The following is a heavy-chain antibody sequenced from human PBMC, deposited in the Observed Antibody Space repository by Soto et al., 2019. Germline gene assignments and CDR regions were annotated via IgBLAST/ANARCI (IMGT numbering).Heavy chain of an antibody. Sequence: SETLCVTCSVAEGSIDEYGGSWIRPTPGQGLEWIGYIYYSGSTNYNPSLKSRVTISVDTSNNQFSLNLGSVTAADTAIYYCARTGYCNGGGCTNYYYYYMDVWGKGTTVTVSS. CDR2: IYYSGST. CDR3: ARTGYCNGGGCTNYYYYYMDV. V-gene: IGHV4-59*01. J-gene: IGHJ6*03. CDR1: EGSIDEYG. D-gene: IGHD2-15*01.